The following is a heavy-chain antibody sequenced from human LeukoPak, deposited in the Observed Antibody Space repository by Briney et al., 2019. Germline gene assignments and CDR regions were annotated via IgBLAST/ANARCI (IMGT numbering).Heavy chain of an antibody. V-gene: IGHV3-30-3*01. Sequence: GRSLRLSCAASGFTFSSYAMHWVRQAPGKGLEWVAVISYDGSNKYYADSVKGRFTISRDNSKNTLYLQMNSLRAEDTAVYYCAREEDSSGYYCDYWGQGTLVTVSS. CDR3: AREEDSSGYYCDY. D-gene: IGHD3-22*01. CDR1: GFTFSSYA. CDR2: ISYDGSNK. J-gene: IGHJ4*02.